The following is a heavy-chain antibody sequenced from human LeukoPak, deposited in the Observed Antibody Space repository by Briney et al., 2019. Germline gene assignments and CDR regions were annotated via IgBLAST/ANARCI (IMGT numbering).Heavy chain of an antibody. CDR2: IYHSGST. CDR1: GYSISSGYY. V-gene: IGHV4-38-2*02. CDR3: ARDSGLGATRNLQH. J-gene: IGHJ1*01. Sequence: PSETLSLTCTVPGYSISSGYYWGWIRQPPGKGLEWLGRIYHSGSTSYNPSLKRRDPIPVETPKNHFSVNLTSWTAADHAVYSCARDSGLGATRNLQHWGQGALVTDSS. D-gene: IGHD1-26*01.